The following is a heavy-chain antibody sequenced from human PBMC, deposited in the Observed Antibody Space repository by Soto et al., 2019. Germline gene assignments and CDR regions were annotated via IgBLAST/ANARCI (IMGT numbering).Heavy chain of an antibody. J-gene: IGHJ4*02. CDR1: GFSFTRYG. CDR2: IWHDGSKE. V-gene: IGHV3-33*01. D-gene: IGHD2-2*01. CDR3: ARDPNLYCSGTDCYVY. Sequence: GGSLRLSCAASGFSFTRYGFHWVRQAPGKGLEWVAAIWHDGSKEYYVESVKGRFTVSRDNSKSTVYLQMNSLRAEDTAVYYCARDPNLYCSGTDCYVYWGRGSLVTVSS.